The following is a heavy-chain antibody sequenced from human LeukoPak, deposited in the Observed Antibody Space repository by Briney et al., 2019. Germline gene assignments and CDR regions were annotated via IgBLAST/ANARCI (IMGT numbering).Heavy chain of an antibody. CDR1: GGSISSGGYY. V-gene: IGHV4-31*03. CDR2: IYYSGST. D-gene: IGHD3-10*01. Sequence: PSQTLSLTCTVSGGSISSGGYYWSWIRQHPGKGLEWIGYIYYSGSTYYNPSLKSRVTISVDTSKNQFSLKLSSVTAADTAVYYCARAVGASGANWFDPWGQGTLVTVSS. CDR3: ARAVGASGANWFDP. J-gene: IGHJ5*02.